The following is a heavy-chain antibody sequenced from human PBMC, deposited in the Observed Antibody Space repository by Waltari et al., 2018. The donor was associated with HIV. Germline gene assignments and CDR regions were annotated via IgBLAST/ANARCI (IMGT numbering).Heavy chain of an antibody. V-gene: IGHV3-11*01. Sequence: QVQLVESGGGLVKPGGSLRLSFAASGFTFSDYYMSWIRQVPGKGLEWVSYLSPGGSAVFYADFVKGRFTVSRDNTKNSLFLDMNNLRAEDTAVYYCAGEVGFSYGYGYFDYWGQGTLVTVSS. CDR2: LSPGGSAV. D-gene: IGHD5-18*01. J-gene: IGHJ4*02. CDR3: AGEVGFSYGYGYFDY. CDR1: GFTFSDYY.